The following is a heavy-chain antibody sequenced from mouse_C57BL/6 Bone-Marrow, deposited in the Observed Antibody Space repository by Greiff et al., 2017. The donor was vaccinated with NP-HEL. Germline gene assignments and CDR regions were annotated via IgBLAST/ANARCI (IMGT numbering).Heavy chain of an antibody. V-gene: IGHV5-6*01. CDR3: ARHHSSHAGIWFAY. CDR2: ISSGGSYT. CDR1: GFTFSSYG. J-gene: IGHJ3*01. D-gene: IGHD1-1*01. Sequence: EVQGVESGGDLVKPGGSLKLSCEASGFTFSSYGMSWVRQTPDKRLEWVATISSGGSYTYYPDSVTGRFTISRDNAKNTLYLQLSSLKSEDTAMYYCARHHSSHAGIWFAYWGQGTLVTVSA.